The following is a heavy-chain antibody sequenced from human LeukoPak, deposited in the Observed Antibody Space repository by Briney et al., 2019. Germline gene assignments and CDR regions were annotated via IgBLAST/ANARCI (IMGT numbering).Heavy chain of an antibody. V-gene: IGHV5-51*01. J-gene: IGHJ4*02. CDR3: ARQDGSAWYYFDY. D-gene: IGHD6-19*01. Sequence: GESLKISCKGSGYSFISYWIAWVRQMPGKGLEWMGIIYPENSDTRYSPSFQGQVTISVDKSITTAYLQWSSLRASDTAMYYCARQDGSAWYYFDYWGQGTLVAVSS. CDR1: GYSFISYW. CDR2: IYPENSDT.